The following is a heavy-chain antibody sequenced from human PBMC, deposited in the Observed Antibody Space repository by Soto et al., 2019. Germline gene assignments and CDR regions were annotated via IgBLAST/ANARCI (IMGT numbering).Heavy chain of an antibody. CDR3: AKGRGTAFDI. CDR1: GFTFSSYA. J-gene: IGHJ3*02. Sequence: GESLKISCAASGFTFSSYAMSWVRQAPGKGLEWVSAISGSGGSTYYADSVKGRFTISRDNSKNTLYLQMNSLRAEDTAVYYCAKGRGTAFDIWGQGTMVTVSS. CDR2: ISGSGGST. V-gene: IGHV3-23*01. D-gene: IGHD1-1*01.